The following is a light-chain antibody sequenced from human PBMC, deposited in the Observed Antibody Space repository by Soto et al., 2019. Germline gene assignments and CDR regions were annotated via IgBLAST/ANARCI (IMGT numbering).Light chain of an antibody. V-gene: IGKV3-20*01. CDR1: QSVSSSF. CDR2: GAS. CDR3: PQYGSSPLT. Sequence: EIVLTQSPGTLSLSPGERATLSCRASQSVSSSFLAWYQQKPGQAPRLLIHGASSRATGIPDRFSGSGSGTDFTLTISRLEPEDVAVYYCPQYGSSPLTFGGGTKVEIK. J-gene: IGKJ4*01.